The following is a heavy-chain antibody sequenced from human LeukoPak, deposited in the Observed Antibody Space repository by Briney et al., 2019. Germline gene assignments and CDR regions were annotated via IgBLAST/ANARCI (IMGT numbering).Heavy chain of an antibody. V-gene: IGHV3-30*02. CDR1: GFTFSSYG. J-gene: IGHJ6*03. D-gene: IGHD3-3*01. CDR3: ARDGSVIDFWSGLEYYYYMDV. Sequence: GGSLRLSCAASGFTFSSYGMHWVRQAPGKGLEWVAFIRYDGSNKYYADSVKGRFTISRDNSKNTLYLQMNSLRAEDTAVYYCARDGSVIDFWSGLEYYYYMDVWGKGTTVTVSS. CDR2: IRYDGSNK.